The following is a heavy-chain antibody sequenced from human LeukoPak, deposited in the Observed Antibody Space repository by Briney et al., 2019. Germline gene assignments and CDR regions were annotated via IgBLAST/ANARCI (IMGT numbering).Heavy chain of an antibody. CDR1: GFAFDDFA. J-gene: IGHJ4*02. V-gene: IGHV3-49*04. CDR3: SRNGLVDFDY. Sequence: TGQSLRLSCTTSGFAFDDFAMSWVRQPAGKGLEWVGFIRRRAYGGAAEYAASVKGRFIISRDDSIGIAYLQMHSLKTEDTAVYYCSRNGLVDFDYWGQGSRVIVSP. CDR2: IRRRAYGGAA.